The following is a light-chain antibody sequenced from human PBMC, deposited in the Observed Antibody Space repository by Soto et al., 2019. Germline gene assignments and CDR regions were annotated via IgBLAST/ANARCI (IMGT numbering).Light chain of an antibody. CDR3: QQYNNWPALT. V-gene: IGKV3-15*01. J-gene: IGKJ4*01. CDR1: QSVRSN. Sequence: IVMTQSPATLSVSPGERATLSCRASQSVRSNLAWYQQKPGQAPRLLIYGASTRATGIPTKFSGSGSGTEFTLTISSLQSEDFAVYYCQQYNNWPALTVGGGTKVDIK. CDR2: GAS.